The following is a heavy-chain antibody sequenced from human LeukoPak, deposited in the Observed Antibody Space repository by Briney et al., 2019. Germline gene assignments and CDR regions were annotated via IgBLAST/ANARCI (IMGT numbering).Heavy chain of an antibody. V-gene: IGHV4-4*02. J-gene: IGHJ4*02. Sequence: PSGTLSLTCAVSGGSISSSNWWTWVRQPPGKGLEWIGEIYYSGTTKYNPSLKSRVTISVDKSNNQFSLKVTSVTAADTAVYYCARESLQLGLRYFDYWGQGTLVTVSS. CDR3: ARESLQLGLRYFDY. CDR1: GGSISSSNW. CDR2: IYYSGTT. D-gene: IGHD6-13*01.